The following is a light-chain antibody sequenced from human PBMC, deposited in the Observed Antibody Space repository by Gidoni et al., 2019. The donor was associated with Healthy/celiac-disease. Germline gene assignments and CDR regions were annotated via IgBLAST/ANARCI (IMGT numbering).Light chain of an antibody. CDR1: QSISIW. V-gene: IGKV1-5*03. CDR2: KAS. Sequence: DIHMTQSPSPLSASVGDRVTITCRASQSISIWLAWYQQKPGKAPKLLIYKASSLESGVPSRFSGSGSGTEVTLTISSLQPDDFATYYCQQYNSYSRTFGQGTKVEIK. J-gene: IGKJ1*01. CDR3: QQYNSYSRT.